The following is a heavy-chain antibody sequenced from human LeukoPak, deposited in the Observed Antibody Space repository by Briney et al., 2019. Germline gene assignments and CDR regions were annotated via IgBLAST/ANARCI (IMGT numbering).Heavy chain of an antibody. CDR2: IKEDGSEK. CDR1: GFTFSSYW. Sequence: GGSLRLSCAASGFTFSSYWMSWVRQAPGKGLEWVANIKEDGSEKYYVDSVKGRFTISRDNAKNSLYLQMNSLRAEDTAVYYCARDAAPKGQWHEDWYFDLWGRGTLVTVSS. J-gene: IGHJ2*01. CDR3: ARDAAPKGQWHEDWYFDL. V-gene: IGHV3-7*01. D-gene: IGHD6-19*01.